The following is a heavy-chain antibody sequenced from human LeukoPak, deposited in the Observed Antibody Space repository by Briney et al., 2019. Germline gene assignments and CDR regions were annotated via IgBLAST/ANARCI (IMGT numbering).Heavy chain of an antibody. V-gene: IGHV1-2*02. CDR3: ARDEYYYDSSGYFNGY. CDR1: GYTFTGYY. D-gene: IGHD3-22*01. J-gene: IGHJ4*02. CDR2: INPNSGGT. Sequence: ASVKVSCKASGYTFTGYYMHWVRQAPGQRLEWMGWINPNSGGTNYAQKFQGRVTMTRNTSISTAYMELSRLRSDDTAVYYCARDEYYYDSSGYFNGYWGQGTLVTVSS.